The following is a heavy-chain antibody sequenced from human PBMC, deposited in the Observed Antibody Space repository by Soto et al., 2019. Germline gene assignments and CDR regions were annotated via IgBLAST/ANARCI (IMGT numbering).Heavy chain of an antibody. CDR2: IFYSGST. V-gene: IGHV4-30-4*01. D-gene: IGHD2-2*01. Sequence: QVQLQESGPGLVKPSQTLSLTCTVSGGSISSGDYYWSWIRQPPGKGLEWIGYIFYSGSTYYNPSLKSRVTISVDTSKNQFSLKLSSVTAADTAVYYCARVEYGGAVIVPAAPLKWFDPWGQGTLATVSS. CDR1: GGSISSGDYY. CDR3: ARVEYGGAVIVPAAPLKWFDP. J-gene: IGHJ5*02.